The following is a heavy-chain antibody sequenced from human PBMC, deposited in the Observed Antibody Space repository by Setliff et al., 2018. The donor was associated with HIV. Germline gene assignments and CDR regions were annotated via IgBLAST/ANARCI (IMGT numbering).Heavy chain of an antibody. CDR1: GGSINSSTYY. CDR2: IYYSGST. V-gene: IGHV4-39*01. Sequence: SETLSLTCTVSGGSINSSTYYWGWIRQPPGKGLEWIGTIYYSGSTYYNPSLKSRLTISVDTSKNQFSLKLSSVTAADTAVYYCARRDGYSYGFYFDYWGQGTLVTVSS. CDR3: ARRDGYSYGFYFDY. J-gene: IGHJ4*02. D-gene: IGHD5-18*01.